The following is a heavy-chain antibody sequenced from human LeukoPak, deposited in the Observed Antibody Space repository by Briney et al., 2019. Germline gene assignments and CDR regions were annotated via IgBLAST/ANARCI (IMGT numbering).Heavy chain of an antibody. CDR3: ARGCLFRSLEWLQTTSSCWFDH. D-gene: IGHD3-3*01. V-gene: IGHV4-34*01. J-gene: IGHJ5*02. CDR2: INHSVIT. CDR1: GGSFSGYY. Sequence: SETLSLTCAVDGGSFSGYYWSWIRHPPGKGREWIGEINHSVITTYNPCLKSRVTISVDTSKNQCSLKLTCVTAADTAVYYCARGCLFRSLEWLQTTSSCWFDHWGQGTLVTVSS.